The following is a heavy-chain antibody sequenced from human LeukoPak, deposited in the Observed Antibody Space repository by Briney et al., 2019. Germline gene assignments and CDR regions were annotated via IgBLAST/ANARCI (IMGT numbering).Heavy chain of an antibody. CDR1: GGSFSGYY. D-gene: IGHD5-24*01. J-gene: IGHJ5*02. V-gene: IGHV4-34*01. CDR3: ARGRMADNWFDP. CDR2: INHSGST. Sequence: SETLSLTCAVYGGSFSGYYWSWIRQPPGKGLEWIGEINHSGSTNYNPSLKSRVTISVDRSENQFSLKLSSVTAADTAVYYCARGRMADNWFDPWGQGTLVTVSS.